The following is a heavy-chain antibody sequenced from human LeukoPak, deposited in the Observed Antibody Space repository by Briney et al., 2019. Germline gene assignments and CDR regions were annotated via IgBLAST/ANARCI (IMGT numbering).Heavy chain of an antibody. Sequence: PRRPLRLSCAASGFTFSSYSMNWVRQAPGKGLEWVSSISSSSSYIYYADSVKGRFTISRDNAKNSLYLQMNSLRAEDTAVYYCARDRSTGTTLRNYYFDYWGQGTLVTVSS. CDR1: GFTFSSYS. V-gene: IGHV3-21*01. CDR3: ARDRSTGTTLRNYYFDY. CDR2: ISSSSSYI. J-gene: IGHJ4*02. D-gene: IGHD1-7*01.